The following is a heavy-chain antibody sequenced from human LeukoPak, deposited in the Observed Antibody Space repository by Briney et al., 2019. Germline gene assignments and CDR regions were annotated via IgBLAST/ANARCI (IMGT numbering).Heavy chain of an antibody. D-gene: IGHD2-2*01. CDR1: GGTFSSYA. CDR2: IIPIFGTT. CDR3: ARDRGAAARPYYYYYYMDV. J-gene: IGHJ6*03. V-gene: IGHV1-69*05. Sequence: SVKVSCKASGGTFSSYAISWVRPAPGQGREGMGGIIPIFGTTNYAQKFQGRGTVTTDESTSTAYMELRSLRSADTAVYYCARDRGAAARPYYYYYYMDVWGKGTTVTVSS.